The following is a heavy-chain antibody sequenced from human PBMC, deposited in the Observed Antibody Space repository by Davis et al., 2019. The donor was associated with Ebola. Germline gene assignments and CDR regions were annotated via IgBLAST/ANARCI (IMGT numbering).Heavy chain of an antibody. CDR2: IYYSGTT. CDR3: ARANTGMVPPEIDS. CDR1: GVSINSGDYY. Sequence: SETLSLTCTVSGVSINSGDYYWSWIRQPPGKGLEYIGYIYYSGTTNYNPSLKSRVTISVATSKNQFSLRLSSVTAADTAIYYCARANTGMVPPEIDSWGRGTLVTVSS. D-gene: IGHD5-18*01. J-gene: IGHJ4*02. V-gene: IGHV4-30-4*02.